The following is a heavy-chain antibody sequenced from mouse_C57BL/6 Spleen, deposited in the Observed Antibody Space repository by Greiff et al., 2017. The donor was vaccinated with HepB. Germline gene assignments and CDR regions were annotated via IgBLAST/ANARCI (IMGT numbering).Heavy chain of an antibody. CDR1: GFSFNTYA. Sequence: EVKLVESGGGLVQPKGSLKLSCAASGFSFNTYAMNWVRQAPGKGLEWVARIRSKSNNYATYYADSVKDRFTISRDDSESMLYLQMNNLKTEDTAMYYCVRQNGNPRYWYFDVWGTGTTVTVSS. CDR2: IRSKSNNYAT. D-gene: IGHD2-1*01. V-gene: IGHV10-1*01. CDR3: VRQNGNPRYWYFDV. J-gene: IGHJ1*03.